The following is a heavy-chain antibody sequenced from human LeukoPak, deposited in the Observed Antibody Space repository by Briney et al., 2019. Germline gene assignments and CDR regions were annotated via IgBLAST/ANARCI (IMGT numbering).Heavy chain of an antibody. V-gene: IGHV3-23*01. CDR2: ISNNGGST. Sequence: GGSLRLSCVASGFTFSNYAMYWVRQAPGKGLEWVSSISNNGGSTFYADSVKGRFTISRDNSKNTLYLQMNSLRAEDTAIFYCAKRAVIGGNSGEASDYWGQGTLVTVSS. CDR1: GFTFSNYA. D-gene: IGHD4-23*01. CDR3: AKRAVIGGNSGEASDY. J-gene: IGHJ4*02.